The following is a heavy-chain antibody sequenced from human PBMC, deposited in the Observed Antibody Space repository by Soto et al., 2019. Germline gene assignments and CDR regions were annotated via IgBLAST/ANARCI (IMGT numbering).Heavy chain of an antibody. CDR1: GGSISSYC. CDR3: ARVVYGDYVGWFDP. Sequence: SETLSLTCTVSGGSISSYCWNWIRQQPGKGLEWIGYIFYTGSTNYNPSLKSRVTMSVDTSKNQFSLELRSVTAADTAVYYCARVVYGDYVGWFDPWGQGTVVTVSS. V-gene: IGHV4-59*12. J-gene: IGHJ5*02. D-gene: IGHD4-17*01. CDR2: IFYTGST.